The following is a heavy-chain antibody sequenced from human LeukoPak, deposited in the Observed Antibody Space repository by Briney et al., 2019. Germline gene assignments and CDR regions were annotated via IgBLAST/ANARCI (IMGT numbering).Heavy chain of an antibody. V-gene: IGHV3-9*02. Sequence: PGRSLRLSCAASGFTSDDYAMHWVRQAPGKGLEWVSGISWNSGSIGYADSVKGRFTISRDNAKNSLYLQMNSLRAEDMALYYCAKDKSYHGDYYMDVWGKGTTVTVSS. J-gene: IGHJ6*03. CDR2: ISWNSGSI. CDR1: GFTSDDYA. D-gene: IGHD3-10*01. CDR3: AKDKSYHGDYYMDV.